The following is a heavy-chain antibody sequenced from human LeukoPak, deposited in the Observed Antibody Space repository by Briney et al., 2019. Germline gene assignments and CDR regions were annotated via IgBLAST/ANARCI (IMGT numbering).Heavy chain of an antibody. CDR3: ARWYYYYYGMDV. CDR1: GGSISSYY. CDR2: IYYSGST. Sequence: PSETLSLTCTVSGGSISSYYWSWIRQPPGKELEWIGYIYYSGSTNYNPSLKSRVTISVDTSKNQFSLKLSSVTAADTAVYYCARWYYYYYGMDVWGQGTTVTVSS. V-gene: IGHV4-59*01. J-gene: IGHJ6*02.